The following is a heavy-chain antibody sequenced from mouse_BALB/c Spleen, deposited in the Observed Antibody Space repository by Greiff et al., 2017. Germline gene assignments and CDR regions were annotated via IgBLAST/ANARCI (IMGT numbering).Heavy chain of an antibody. D-gene: IGHD1-1*01. J-gene: IGHJ2*01. V-gene: IGHV3-2*02. Sequence: EVQLVESGPGLVKPSQSLSLTCTVTGYSITSDYAWNWIRQFPGNKLEWMGYISYSGSTSYNPSLKSRISITRDTSKNQFFLQLNSVTTEDTATYYCARRAFYGSSSFDYWGQGTTLTVSS. CDR2: ISYSGST. CDR3: ARRAFYGSSSFDY. CDR1: GYSITSDYA.